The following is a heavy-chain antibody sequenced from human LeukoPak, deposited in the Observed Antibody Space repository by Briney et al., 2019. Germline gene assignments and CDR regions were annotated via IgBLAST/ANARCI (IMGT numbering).Heavy chain of an antibody. CDR2: INHSGST. CDR1: GGSFSGYY. J-gene: IGHJ4*02. CDR3: ARDYGGY. Sequence: SETLSLTCAVYGGSFSGYYWSWIRQPPGKGLEWIGEINHSGSTNYNPSLKSRVTISVDTSKNQFSLKLSSVTAADTAVYYCARDYGGYWGQGTLVSVSS. D-gene: IGHD4-23*01. V-gene: IGHV4-34*01.